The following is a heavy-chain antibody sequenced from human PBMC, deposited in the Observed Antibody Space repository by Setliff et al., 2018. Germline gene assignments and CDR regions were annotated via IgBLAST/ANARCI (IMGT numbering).Heavy chain of an antibody. Sequence: ASVKVSCKASGYAFTSYYMYWVRQAPGQGLEWMGTINTGGGSASIVDQFQGRVTMTRDTSTSTIYLGLTSLRSDDTAVYYCARAGVAAAGKKGVFEHWGQGTLVTVSS. CDR2: INTGGGSA. J-gene: IGHJ4*02. V-gene: IGHV1-46*01. CDR3: ARAGVAAAGKKGVFEH. CDR1: GYAFTSYY. D-gene: IGHD6-13*01.